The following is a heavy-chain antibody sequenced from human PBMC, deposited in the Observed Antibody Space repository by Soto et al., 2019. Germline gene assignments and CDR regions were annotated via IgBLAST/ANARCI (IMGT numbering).Heavy chain of an antibody. Sequence: DVQVVESGGGLVQPGGSLRLSCTVSGFTVSDHYMSWVRQAPGKGLEWVSVIYPGGNPYYPASVKGRFTISRDDSRNTRHLQMNNLGVEDTAVYYCARPTDPDCGGECYSCPLDYWGQGSLVTVSP. J-gene: IGHJ4*02. D-gene: IGHD2-21*01. CDR2: IYPGGNP. CDR1: GFTVSDHY. V-gene: IGHV3-66*01. CDR3: ARPTDPDCGGECYSCPLDY.